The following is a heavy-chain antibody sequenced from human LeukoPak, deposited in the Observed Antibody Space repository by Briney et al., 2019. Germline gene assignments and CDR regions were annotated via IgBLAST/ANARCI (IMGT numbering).Heavy chain of an antibody. CDR3: AKDRLVVPAASVWFDP. D-gene: IGHD2-2*01. CDR1: GFTFSSYG. CDR2: IRYDGSNK. J-gene: IGHJ5*02. V-gene: IGHV3-30*02. Sequence: PGGSLRLSCAASGFTFSSYGMHWVRQAPGKGLEWVAFIRYDGSNKYYADSVKGRFTISRDNSKNTLYLQMNSLRAEDTALYYCAKDRLVVPAASVWFDPWGQGTLVTVSS.